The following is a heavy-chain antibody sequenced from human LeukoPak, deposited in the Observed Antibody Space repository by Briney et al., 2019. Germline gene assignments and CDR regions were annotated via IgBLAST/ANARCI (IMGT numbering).Heavy chain of an antibody. D-gene: IGHD3-22*01. V-gene: IGHV3-30*18. CDR2: MSYDGSKE. CDR3: AKPPYDSSGYYQSTFGY. CDR1: GFSFSSYG. J-gene: IGHJ4*02. Sequence: GGSLRLSCAASGFSFSSYGMHWVRQAPGKGLEWVAVMSYDGSKEYYADSVKGRFTISRDNSKNTLYLQMNSLRAEDTAVYYCAKPPYDSSGYYQSTFGYWGQGTLVTVSS.